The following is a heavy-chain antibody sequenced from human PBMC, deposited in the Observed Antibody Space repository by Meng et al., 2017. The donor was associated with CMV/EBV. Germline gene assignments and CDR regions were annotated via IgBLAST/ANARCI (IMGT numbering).Heavy chain of an antibody. CDR2: ISYDGSNK. J-gene: IGHJ6*02. CDR1: GFTFSSYA. V-gene: IGHV3-30-3*01. Sequence: GGPLRPSCAAPGFTFSSYAMHWVRQAPGKGLEWVAVISYDGSNKYYADSVKGRFTISRDNSKNTLYLQMNSLRAEDTAVYYCARDAGYSGKYYYGMDVWGQGTTVTVSS. D-gene: IGHD5-18*01. CDR3: ARDAGYSGKYYYGMDV.